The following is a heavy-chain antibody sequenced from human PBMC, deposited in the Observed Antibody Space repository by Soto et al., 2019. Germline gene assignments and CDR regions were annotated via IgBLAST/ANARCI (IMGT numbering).Heavy chain of an antibody. CDR3: ARDLGYYDSSGYFDY. D-gene: IGHD3-22*01. V-gene: IGHV3-30*03. Sequence: GGSLRLSCAASGFTFSSSGMHWVRQAPGKGLEWVAVISYDGSNKFYADSVKGRFTISRDNAKNSLYLQMNSLRAEDTAVYYCARDLGYYDSSGYFDYWGQGTLVTVSS. CDR1: GFTFSSSG. J-gene: IGHJ4*02. CDR2: ISYDGSNK.